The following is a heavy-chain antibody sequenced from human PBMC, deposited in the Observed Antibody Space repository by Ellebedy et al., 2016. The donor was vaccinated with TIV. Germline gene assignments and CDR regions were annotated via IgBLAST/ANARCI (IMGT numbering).Heavy chain of an antibody. J-gene: IGHJ3*02. Sequence: SETLSLTCTVSGYSISSGNYWGWIRQPPGKGLEWIGSMYHSGSTYYNPSLKRRVTILVDMFKNQLSLKLSSVTAADTAVYYCATFRNLDGFDIWGQGTMVTVSS. CDR1: GYSISSGNY. V-gene: IGHV4-38-2*02. CDR2: MYHSGST. CDR3: ATFRNLDGFDI.